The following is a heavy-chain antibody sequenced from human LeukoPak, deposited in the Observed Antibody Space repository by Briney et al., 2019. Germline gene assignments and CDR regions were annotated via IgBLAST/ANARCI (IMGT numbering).Heavy chain of an antibody. J-gene: IGHJ4*02. Sequence: SETLSLTCTVSGGSISSGGYYWSWIRQHPGKGLEWIGYIYYSGSTYYNPSLKSRVTISVDTSKNQFSLKLSSVTAADTAVYYCARVGPGTNFDYWGQGTLVTVSS. CDR3: ARVGPGTNFDY. CDR2: IYYSGST. CDR1: GGSISSGGYY. D-gene: IGHD2-8*01. V-gene: IGHV4-31*03.